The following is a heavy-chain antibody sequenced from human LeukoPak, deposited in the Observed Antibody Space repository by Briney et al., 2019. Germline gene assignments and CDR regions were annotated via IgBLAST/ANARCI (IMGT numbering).Heavy chain of an antibody. CDR3: ARFGENDYGDYEWWGYGMDV. V-gene: IGHV3-30-3*01. CDR2: ISYDGSNK. J-gene: IGHJ6*02. D-gene: IGHD4-17*01. Sequence: GGSLRLSCAASGFTFSSYAMHWVRQAPGKGLEWVAVISYDGSNKYYADSVKGRFTISRDNSKNTLYLQMNSLRAEDTAVYYCARFGENDYGDYEWWGYGMDVWGQGTTVTVSS. CDR1: GFTFSSYA.